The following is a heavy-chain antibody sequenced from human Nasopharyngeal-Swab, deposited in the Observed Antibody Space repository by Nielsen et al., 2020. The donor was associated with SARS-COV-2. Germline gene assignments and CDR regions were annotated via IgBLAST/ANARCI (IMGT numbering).Heavy chain of an antibody. D-gene: IGHD3-10*01. CDR1: GYSFTSYW. Sequence: KASCKGSGYSFTSYWIGWVRQMPGKGLEWMGIIYPGDSDTRYSPSFQGQVTISADKSISTAYLQWSSLKASDTAMYYCARQPSQGDYYGSGSYFYYGMDVWGQGTTVTVSS. CDR3: ARQPSQGDYYGSGSYFYYGMDV. V-gene: IGHV5-51*01. J-gene: IGHJ6*02. CDR2: IYPGDSDT.